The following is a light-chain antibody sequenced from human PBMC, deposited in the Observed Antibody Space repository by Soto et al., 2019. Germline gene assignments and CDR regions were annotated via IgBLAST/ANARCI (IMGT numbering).Light chain of an antibody. J-gene: IGLJ3*02. Sequence: QSVLTQPPSASGTPGQRVIISCSGSNSNIGTYTVNWYQQLPGTAPKLLIYTDYQRPSGVPDRFSGSKSGTSASLAISGLPSEDEADYYCASWDDRLSGGVFGGGTQLTVL. CDR2: TDY. V-gene: IGLV1-44*01. CDR1: NSNIGTYT. CDR3: ASWDDRLSGGV.